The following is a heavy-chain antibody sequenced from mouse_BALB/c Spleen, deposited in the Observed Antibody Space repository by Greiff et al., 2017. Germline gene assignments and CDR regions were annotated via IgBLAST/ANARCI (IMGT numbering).Heavy chain of an antibody. CDR1: GFTFTDYY. CDR2: IRNKANGYTT. D-gene: IGHD2-14*01. Sequence: EVMLVESGGGLVQPGGSLRLSCATSGFTFTDYYMSWVRQPPGKALEWLGFIRNKANGYTTEYSASVKGRFTISRDNSQSILYLQMNTLRAEDSATYYCARGVPAWFAYWVQGTLVTVSA. CDR3: ARGVPAWFAY. V-gene: IGHV7-3*02. J-gene: IGHJ3*01.